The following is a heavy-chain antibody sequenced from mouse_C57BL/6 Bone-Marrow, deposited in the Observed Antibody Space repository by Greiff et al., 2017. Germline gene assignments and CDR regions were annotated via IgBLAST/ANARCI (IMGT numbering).Heavy chain of an antibody. V-gene: IGHV14-4*01. J-gene: IGHJ3*01. Sequence: EVKLVESGAELVRPGASVKLSCTASGFNIKDDYMHWVKQRPEQGLEWIGWIYPENGDTEYASKFQGKATITADTASNTAYLQLSSLTSEDTAVYYCTTDDGYFSWFAYWGQGTLVTVSA. D-gene: IGHD2-3*01. CDR2: IYPENGDT. CDR1: GFNIKDDY. CDR3: TTDDGYFSWFAY.